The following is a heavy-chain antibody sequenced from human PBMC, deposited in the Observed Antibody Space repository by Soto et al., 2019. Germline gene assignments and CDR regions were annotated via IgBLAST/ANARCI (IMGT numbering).Heavy chain of an antibody. CDR3: GRDGNSNDYYYYGMDV. D-gene: IGHD4-4*01. CDR1: GYTFTSYG. J-gene: IGHJ6*02. CDR2: ISAYNGNT. V-gene: IGHV1-18*01. Sequence: ASVKVSCKASGYTFTSYGISWVRQAPGQGLEWMGWISAYNGNTNYAQKLQGRVTMTTDTSTSTAYMELRSLRSDDTAVYYCGRDGNSNDYYYYGMDVWGQGTTVTVSS.